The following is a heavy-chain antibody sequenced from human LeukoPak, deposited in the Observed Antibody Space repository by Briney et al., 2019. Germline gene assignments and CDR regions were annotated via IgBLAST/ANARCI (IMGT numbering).Heavy chain of an antibody. V-gene: IGHV3-7*01. CDR1: GFTFSSYW. CDR2: IKQDGSEK. J-gene: IGHJ4*02. Sequence: GGPLRLSCAASGFTFSSYWMSWVRQAPGKGLEWVANIKQDGSEKYYVDSVKGRFTISRDNAKNSQYLQMNSLRAEDTAVYYCARDPSPYYFDYWGQGTLVTVSS. CDR3: ARDPSPYYFDY.